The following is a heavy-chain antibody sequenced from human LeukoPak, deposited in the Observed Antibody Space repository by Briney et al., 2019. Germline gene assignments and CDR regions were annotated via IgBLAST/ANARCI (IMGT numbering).Heavy chain of an antibody. V-gene: IGHV3-7*01. J-gene: IGHJ4*02. CDR1: GFTLSSYA. CDR2: IKQDGSEK. Sequence: GGSLRLSCAASGFTLSSYAMSWVRQAPGKGLEWVANIKQDGSEKYYVDSVKGRFTISRDNAKNSLYLQMNSLRAEDTAVYYCARIRYNWNDVKYFDYWGQGTLVTVSS. CDR3: ARIRYNWNDVKYFDY. D-gene: IGHD1-1*01.